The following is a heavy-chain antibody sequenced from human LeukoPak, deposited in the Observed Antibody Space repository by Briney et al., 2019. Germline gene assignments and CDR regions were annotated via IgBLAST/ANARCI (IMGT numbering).Heavy chain of an antibody. CDR3: ARATETGVDAFDI. V-gene: IGHV6-1*01. J-gene: IGHJ3*02. CDR2: TYYRSKWYN. D-gene: IGHD3-10*01. Sequence: SQTLSLTCAIPGDRVSSNSAAWNWIRQSPSRGLEWLGMTYYRSKWYNDYAVSVKSRITTNPDTSKNQFSLQLNSVAPEDTAVYYCARATETGVDAFDIWGQGTMVTVSS. CDR1: GDRVSSNSAA.